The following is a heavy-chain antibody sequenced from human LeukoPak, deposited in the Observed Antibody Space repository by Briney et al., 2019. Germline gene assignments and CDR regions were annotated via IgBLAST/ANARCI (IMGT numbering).Heavy chain of an antibody. CDR3: ARDLDTYVLLIAYDTFDT. CDR1: GFTFSKYW. J-gene: IGHJ3*02. V-gene: IGHV3-7*01. D-gene: IGHD2-21*01. CDR2: IKPGGSEK. Sequence: GGSLRLSCEGSGFTFSKYWMTWVRQAPGKGLEWVANIKPGGSEKHYADSVEGRFTISRDNAKNSLYLQMNSLRAEDTAVYYCARDLDTYVLLIAYDTFDTWGQGTTVTVSS.